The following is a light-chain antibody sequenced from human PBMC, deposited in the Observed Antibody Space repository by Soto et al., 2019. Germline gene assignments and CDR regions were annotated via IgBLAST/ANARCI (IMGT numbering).Light chain of an antibody. Sequence: EIVLTQSPATLSLSPGETATLSCRASQSVSVYLAWFQQKLGQAPRLLIYDASNRATGIPARFSGSGSGTDFTLTINNLEPEDFAVYYCQQRYIWPPITFGQGTRLEIK. CDR3: QQRYIWPPIT. V-gene: IGKV3-11*01. CDR2: DAS. CDR1: QSVSVY. J-gene: IGKJ5*01.